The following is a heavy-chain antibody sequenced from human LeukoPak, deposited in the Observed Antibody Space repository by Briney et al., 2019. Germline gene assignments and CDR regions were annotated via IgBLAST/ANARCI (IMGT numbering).Heavy chain of an antibody. CDR1: GFTFSGYP. CDR3: ARGHYDLNL. CDR2: INQDGGDK. V-gene: IGHV3-7*01. Sequence: PGKSLRLSCAASGFTFSGYPIHWVRQAPGKGLQWVAHINQDGGDKNYLDSVRGRFTISRDNAKNSLYLQMNSLTADDTAVYYCARGHYDLNLWGQGTTVTVSS. J-gene: IGHJ6*02.